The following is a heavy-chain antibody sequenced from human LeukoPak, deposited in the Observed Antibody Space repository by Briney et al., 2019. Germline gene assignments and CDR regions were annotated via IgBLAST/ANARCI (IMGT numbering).Heavy chain of an antibody. Sequence: ASVKVSCKASGYTFTSYDMHWVRQAPGQGLEWMGRINPSGGSTSYAQKFQGRVTMTRDMSTSTVYMELSSLRSEDTGVSYCAREGSYYASSGYPLDAFDLWGQGTTVTVSS. J-gene: IGHJ3*01. CDR1: GYTFTSYD. D-gene: IGHD3-22*01. CDR3: AREGSYYASSGYPLDAFDL. V-gene: IGHV1-46*01. CDR2: INPSGGST.